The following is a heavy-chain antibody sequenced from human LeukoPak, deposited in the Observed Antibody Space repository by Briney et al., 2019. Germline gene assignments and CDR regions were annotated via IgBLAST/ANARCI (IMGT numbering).Heavy chain of an antibody. CDR1: GFTFSSYA. J-gene: IGHJ6*02. D-gene: IGHD4-17*01. CDR3: AKIIAVTESYWYGMDV. V-gene: IGHV3-23*01. Sequence: GGSLRLSCTASGFTFSSYAMTWACLAPGKGLEWVSGISGSGAITDYVDSVRGRFTISRDNSKNTVYLQMHSLRTEDTAVYYCAKIIAVTESYWYGMDVWGQGTTVTVSS. CDR2: ISGSGAIT.